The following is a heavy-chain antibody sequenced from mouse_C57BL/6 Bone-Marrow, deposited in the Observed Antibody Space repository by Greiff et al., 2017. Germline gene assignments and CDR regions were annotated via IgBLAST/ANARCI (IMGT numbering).Heavy chain of an antibody. CDR3: TDYYGSSYGDWYFDV. V-gene: IGHV6-3*01. J-gene: IGHJ1*03. D-gene: IGHD1-1*01. CDR1: GFTFSNYW. Sequence: EVKLQESGGGLVQPGGSMKLSCVASGFTFSNYWMNWVRQSPEKGLEWVAQIRLKSDNYATHYAESVKGRFTISRDDSKSSVYLQMNNLRAEDTGIYYCTDYYGSSYGDWYFDVWGTGTTVTVSS. CDR2: IRLKSDNYAT.